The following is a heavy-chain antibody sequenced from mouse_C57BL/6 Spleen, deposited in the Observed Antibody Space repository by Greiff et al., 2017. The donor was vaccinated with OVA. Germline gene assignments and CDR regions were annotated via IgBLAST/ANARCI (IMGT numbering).Heavy chain of an antibody. CDR1: GYTFTSYG. CDR3: AGTAYYSNYHYAMDY. CDR2: IYIGNGYT. D-gene: IGHD2-5*01. V-gene: IGHV1-58*01. Sequence: EVQLQQSGAELVRPGSSVKMSCKTSGYTFTSYGINWVKQRPGQGLEWIGYIYIGNGYTEYNEKFKGKATLTSDTSSSTAYMQLSCLTSEDSAISVYAGTAYYSNYHYAMDYWGQGTSVTVSS. J-gene: IGHJ4*01.